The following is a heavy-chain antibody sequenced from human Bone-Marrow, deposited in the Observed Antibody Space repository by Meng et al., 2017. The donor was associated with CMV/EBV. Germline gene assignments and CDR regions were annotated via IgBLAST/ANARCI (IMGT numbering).Heavy chain of an antibody. CDR1: GGSISSSSHY. D-gene: IGHD2-21*01. CDR2: IYYSGST. CDR3: ARDALTGYSSAYYFDY. V-gene: IGHV4-39*07. J-gene: IGHJ4*02. Sequence: ESLKTSCTVSGGSISSSSHYWGWIRQPPGKGLEWIGSIYYSGSTYSSPSLKSRVTISVDTATNQFSLKLSSVTAPDTAVYFCARDALTGYSSAYYFDYWGQGTMVTVSS.